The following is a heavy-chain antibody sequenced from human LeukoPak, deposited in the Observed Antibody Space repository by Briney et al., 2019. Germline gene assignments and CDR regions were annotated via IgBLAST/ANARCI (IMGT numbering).Heavy chain of an antibody. CDR3: ARVVAGKGNAFDI. V-gene: IGHV1-18*01. D-gene: IGHD6-19*01. J-gene: IGHJ3*02. Sequence: ASVKVSCKASGYTFTSYGINWVRHAPGQGLGWMGWISAYNGYTDYAQKLQGRVTMTTDTSTSTAYMELRSLRSDDTAVYFCARVVAGKGNAFDIWGQGTMVTVSS. CDR1: GYTFTSYG. CDR2: ISAYNGYT.